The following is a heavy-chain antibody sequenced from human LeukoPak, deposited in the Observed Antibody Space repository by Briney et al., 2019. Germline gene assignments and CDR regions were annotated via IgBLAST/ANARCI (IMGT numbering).Heavy chain of an antibody. CDR3: VGDRFCSGRSCYGPPDD. J-gene: IGHJ4*02. CDR1: GGSVSTSSYY. V-gene: IGHV4-39*07. Sequence: SETLSLTCTVSGGSVSTSSYYWGWIRQPPGKGLEWIGRIYYTGDTSYTPSLKSRVTITVDTSKNQFFLKLNSVTAADTAVYYCVGDRFCSGRSCYGPPDDWGQGARVTVSS. CDR2: IYYTGDT. D-gene: IGHD2-15*01.